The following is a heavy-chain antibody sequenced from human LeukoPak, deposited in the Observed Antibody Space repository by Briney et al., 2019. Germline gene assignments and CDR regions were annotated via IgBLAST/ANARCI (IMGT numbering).Heavy chain of an antibody. J-gene: IGHJ5*02. D-gene: IGHD3-22*01. Sequence: GGSLRLSCAVSGFTFSSYAMSWVRQAPGQGLEWVSAISGDNTYYADSVKGRFAISRDKSKNTLYLQMNSLRAEDTAVYYCAKDSPYYYDSSGTSWGQGTLVTVSS. CDR1: GFTFSSYA. CDR2: ISGDNT. CDR3: AKDSPYYYDSSGTS. V-gene: IGHV3-23*01.